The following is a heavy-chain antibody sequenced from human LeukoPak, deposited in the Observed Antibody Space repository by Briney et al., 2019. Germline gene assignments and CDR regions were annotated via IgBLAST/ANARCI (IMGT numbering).Heavy chain of an antibody. CDR2: IIPVLSTA. Sequence: SVKVSCKASGGTFSSYAISWVRQAPGQGLEWMGRIIPVLSTANYAQKLQGRVTMTTDTSTSTAYMELRSLRSDDTAVYYCARDLGDYYFDYWGQGTLVTVSS. CDR1: GGTFSSYA. J-gene: IGHJ4*02. D-gene: IGHD3-16*01. CDR3: ARDLGDYYFDY. V-gene: IGHV1-69*04.